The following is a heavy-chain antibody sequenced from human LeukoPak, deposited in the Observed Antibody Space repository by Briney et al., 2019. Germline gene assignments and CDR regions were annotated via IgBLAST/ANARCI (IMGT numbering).Heavy chain of an antibody. CDR3: ARTKGAFDI. Sequence: GASVKISCKASGGTFSSYAISWGRQAPGQELEWMGGIIPIFGTANYAQKFQGRVTSPTDESTSTAYMELSSLRSEDTAVYYCARTKGAFDIWGQETMVTVSS. J-gene: IGHJ3*02. CDR1: GGTFSSYA. CDR2: IIPIFGTA. V-gene: IGHV1-69*05. D-gene: IGHD2-8*01.